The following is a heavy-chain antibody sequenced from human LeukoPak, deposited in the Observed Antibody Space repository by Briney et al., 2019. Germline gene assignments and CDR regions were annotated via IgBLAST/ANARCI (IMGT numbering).Heavy chain of an antibody. V-gene: IGHV1-2*02. CDR2: INPNSGGT. J-gene: IGHJ6*02. CDR1: GYTFTGYY. D-gene: IGHD1-26*01. CDR3: ARGAGATRSFYYYGTDV. Sequence: ASVKVSCKASGYTFTGYYMHWVRQAPGQGLEWMGWINPNSGGTNYAQKFQGRVTMTRDTSISTAYMELSRLRSDDTAVYYCARGAGATRSFYYYGTDVWGQGTTVTVSS.